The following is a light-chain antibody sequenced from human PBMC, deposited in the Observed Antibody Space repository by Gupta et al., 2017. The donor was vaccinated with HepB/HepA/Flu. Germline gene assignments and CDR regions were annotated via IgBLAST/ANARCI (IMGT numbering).Light chain of an antibody. Sequence: QMTQSPSSVSASVGDRVTITCRASQRINNWLAWYQQKPGKAPNLLIYTASSLQSGVPSRFSGSGSGTDFTLIINSLQPEDFATYYCQQTNSFPFTFGPGTKVDV. J-gene: IGKJ3*01. CDR3: QQTNSFPFT. V-gene: IGKV1-12*01. CDR2: TAS. CDR1: QRINNW.